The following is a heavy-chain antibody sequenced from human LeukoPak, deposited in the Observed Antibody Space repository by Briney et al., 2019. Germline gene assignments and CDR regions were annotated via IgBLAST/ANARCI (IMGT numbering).Heavy chain of an antibody. CDR2: ISSSSSYI. CDR1: GFIFSSYT. D-gene: IGHD6-19*01. V-gene: IGHV3-21*01. Sequence: PGGSLRLSCAASGFIFSSYTMNWVRQAPGKGLEWVSSISSSSSYIYYADSVKGRFTISRDNAKNSLYLQMNSLRAEDTAVYYCAKEGHSSGWSRDYFDYWGQGTLVTVSS. J-gene: IGHJ4*02. CDR3: AKEGHSSGWSRDYFDY.